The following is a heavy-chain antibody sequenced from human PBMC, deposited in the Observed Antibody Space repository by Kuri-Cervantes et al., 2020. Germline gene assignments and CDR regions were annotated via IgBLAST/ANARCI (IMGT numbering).Heavy chain of an antibody. D-gene: IGHD3-10*01. V-gene: IGHV1-2*02. J-gene: IGHJ5*02. CDR3: ARVGARVGGNWFDP. CDR2: INPNSGGT. CDR1: GYTFTGYY. Sequence: ASVKVSCKASGYTFTGYYMHWVRQAPGQGLEWMGWINPNSGGTNYAQKFQGRVTMTRDTSISTAYMELSSLRSEDTAVYYCARVGARVGGNWFDPWGQGTLVTVSS.